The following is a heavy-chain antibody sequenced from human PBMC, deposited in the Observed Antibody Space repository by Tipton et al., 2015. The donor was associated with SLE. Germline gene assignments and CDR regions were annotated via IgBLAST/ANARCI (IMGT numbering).Heavy chain of an antibody. V-gene: IGHV4-59*08. D-gene: IGHD3-22*01. CDR2: IYYSGGT. CDR1: GGSISSYY. CDR3: ARRLGSSGFDY. J-gene: IGHJ4*02. Sequence: LRLSCTVSGGSISSYYWSWIRQPPGKGPEWIGYIYYSGGTNYTPSLKSRVTISVDTSKNQFSLKLSSVTAADTAVYYCARRLGSSGFDYWGQGTLVTVSS.